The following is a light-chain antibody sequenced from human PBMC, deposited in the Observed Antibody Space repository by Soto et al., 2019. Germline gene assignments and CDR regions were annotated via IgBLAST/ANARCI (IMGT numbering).Light chain of an antibody. CDR3: AAWDDSLNGYV. J-gene: IGLJ1*01. CDR1: SSNIARNT. CDR2: SNN. V-gene: IGLV1-44*01. Sequence: QSALTQPPSASGTPGQRVTISCSGSSSNIARNTVNWYEQLPGTAPKLLIYSNNQRPSGVPDRFPGSKSGTSASLAISGLQSEDEADYYCAAWDDSLNGYVFGTGTKVTVL.